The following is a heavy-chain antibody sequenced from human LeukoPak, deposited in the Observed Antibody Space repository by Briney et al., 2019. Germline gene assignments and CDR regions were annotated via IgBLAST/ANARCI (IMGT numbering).Heavy chain of an antibody. J-gene: IGHJ6*02. CDR3: ATWAFYHGLDV. Sequence: GGSLRLSCVASGFSLGPYAMHWVRQPRGKGLEWVSHINADGGRTYCADAVKGRFTISRDNSKDSLYLEMTGLRAEDSAIYYCATWAFYHGLDVWGRGTTVTVSS. V-gene: IGHV3-43*02. CDR1: GFSLGPYA. D-gene: IGHD2/OR15-2a*01. CDR2: INADGGRT.